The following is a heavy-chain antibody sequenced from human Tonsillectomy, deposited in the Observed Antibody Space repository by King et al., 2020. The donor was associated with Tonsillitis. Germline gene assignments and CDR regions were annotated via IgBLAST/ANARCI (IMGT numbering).Heavy chain of an antibody. CDR3: ARRVLSYDILTGATFYYMDV. J-gene: IGHJ6*03. CDR1: GYSFTSYW. CDR2: IDPSDSYT. D-gene: IGHD3-9*01. Sequence: QLVQSGAEVKKPGESLRISCKGSGYSFTSYWISWVRQMPGKGLEWMGRIDPSDSYTKYSPSFQGHVTISADKSISTAYLQWSSLKASDTDMYYCARRVLSYDILTGATFYYMDVWGKGTTVTVSS. V-gene: IGHV5-10-1*03.